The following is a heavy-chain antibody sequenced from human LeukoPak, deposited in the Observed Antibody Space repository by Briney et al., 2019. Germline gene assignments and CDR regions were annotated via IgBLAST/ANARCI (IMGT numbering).Heavy chain of an antibody. D-gene: IGHD3-10*01. V-gene: IGHV1-24*01. CDR2: FDPEDGET. CDR1: GYTLTELS. CDR3: ATYLAGDGSGSYYFDY. J-gene: IGHJ4*02. Sequence: ASVKVSCKVSGYTLTELSMHWVRQAPGKGLEWVGGFDPEDGETIYAQKFQGRVTMTEDTSTDTAYMELSSLRSEDTAVYYCATYLAGDGSGSYYFDYWGQGTLVTVSS.